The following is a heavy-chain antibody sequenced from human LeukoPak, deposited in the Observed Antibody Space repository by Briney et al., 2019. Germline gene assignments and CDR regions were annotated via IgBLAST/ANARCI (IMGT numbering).Heavy chain of an antibody. V-gene: IGHV1-69*06. Sequence: SVQVSCKASGGTFSSYAISWVRQAPGQGLEWMGRIIPIFGTANYAQKFQGRVTITADKSTSTAYMELSSLRSEDTAVYYCARDTPVGGSYYYYYMDVWGKGTTVTVSS. CDR1: GGTFSSYA. D-gene: IGHD3-16*01. CDR3: ARDTPVGGSYYYYYMDV. CDR2: IIPIFGTA. J-gene: IGHJ6*03.